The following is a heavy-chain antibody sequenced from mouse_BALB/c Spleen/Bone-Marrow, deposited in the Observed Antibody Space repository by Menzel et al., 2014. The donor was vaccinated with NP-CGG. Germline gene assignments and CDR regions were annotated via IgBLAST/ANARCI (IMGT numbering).Heavy chain of an antibody. D-gene: IGHD1-2*01. CDR3: ARHGTTATFFAY. CDR1: GFAFSSYD. J-gene: IGHJ3*01. Sequence: DVMLVESGGGLVKPGGSLKLSCAASGFAFSSYDMSWVRQTPEKRLEWVAYISSGGGSTYYPDTVKGRFTISRDNAKNTLYLQMSSLKSEDTAMYYCARHGTTATFFAYWGQGTLVTVSA. V-gene: IGHV5-12-1*01. CDR2: ISSGGGST.